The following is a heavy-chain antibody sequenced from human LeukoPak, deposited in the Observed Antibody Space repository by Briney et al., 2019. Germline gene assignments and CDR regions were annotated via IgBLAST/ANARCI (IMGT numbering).Heavy chain of an antibody. CDR3: TTPYYYGSDFDY. D-gene: IGHD3-10*01. CDR1: GFTFSNAW. CDR2: IKTKTDGGTT. J-gene: IGHJ4*02. Sequence: PGGSLRLSCAASGFTFSNAWMSWVRQAPGKGLEWVGRIKTKTDGGTTDYAAPVKGRFTISRDDSKATLDLQMNGPKTEDTAVYYCTTPYYYGSDFDYWGQGTLVTVSS. V-gene: IGHV3-15*01.